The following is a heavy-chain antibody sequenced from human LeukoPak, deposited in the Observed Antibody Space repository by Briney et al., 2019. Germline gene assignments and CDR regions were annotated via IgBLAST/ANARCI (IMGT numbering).Heavy chain of an antibody. CDR2: ISWNSGSI. D-gene: IGHD3-10*01. CDR3: AKGGRGLYNWFDP. V-gene: IGHV3-9*01. J-gene: IGHJ5*02. CDR1: GFTCDDYA. Sequence: GGSLRLSCAASGFTCDDYAMHWVRQAPGKGLEWVSGISWNSGSIGYADSVKGRFTISRDNAKNSLYLQMNSLRAEDTALYYCAKGGRGLYNWFDPWGQGTLVTVPS.